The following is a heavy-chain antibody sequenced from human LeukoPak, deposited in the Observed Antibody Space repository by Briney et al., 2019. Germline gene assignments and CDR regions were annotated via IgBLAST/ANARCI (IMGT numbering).Heavy chain of an antibody. J-gene: IGHJ4*02. CDR1: GGSISSSSYY. Sequence: PSETLSLTCTVSGGSISSSSYYWGWIRQPPGKGLEWIGSIYYSGSTYYNPSLKGRVTISVDTSKNQFSLKLSSVTAADTAVYYCAREDYGEQNFDYWGQGTLVTVSS. CDR2: IYYSGST. V-gene: IGHV4-39*07. CDR3: AREDYGEQNFDY. D-gene: IGHD4-17*01.